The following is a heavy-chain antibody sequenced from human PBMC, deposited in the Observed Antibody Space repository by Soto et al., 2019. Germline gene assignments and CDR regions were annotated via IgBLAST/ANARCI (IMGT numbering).Heavy chain of an antibody. CDR2: INPNSGGT. CDR1: GYTFTGYY. V-gene: IGHV1-2*04. D-gene: IGHD2-8*02. Sequence: GASVKVSCKASGYTFTGYYMHWVRQAPGQGLEWMGWINPNSGGTNYAQKFQGWVTMTRDTSISTAYMELSRLRSDDTAVYYCARGRLVGGYYYCGMDVWGQGTTVTVSS. CDR3: ARGRLVGGYYYCGMDV. J-gene: IGHJ6*02.